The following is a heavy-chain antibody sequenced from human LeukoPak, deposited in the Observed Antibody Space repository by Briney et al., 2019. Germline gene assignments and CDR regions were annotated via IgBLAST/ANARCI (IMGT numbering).Heavy chain of an antibody. D-gene: IGHD3-22*01. J-gene: IGHJ4*02. V-gene: IGHV4-59*01. Sequence: ASETLSLTCTVSGGSISNSYWSWIRQPPGKGLEWLGYIYYRGNTKYNPSLKSRVTISVDTSKNQFSLKLSSVTAADTAVYYCARGPYYDSRGNYRASDSWGQGTLVTVPS. CDR3: ARGPYYDSRGNYRASDS. CDR2: IYYRGNT. CDR1: GGSISNSY.